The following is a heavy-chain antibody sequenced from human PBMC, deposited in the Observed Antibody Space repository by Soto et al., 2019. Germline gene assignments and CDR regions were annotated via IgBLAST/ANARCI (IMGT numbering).Heavy chain of an antibody. V-gene: IGHV1-18*01. D-gene: IGHD6-13*01. CDR3: ARDGRSSSWYFDY. J-gene: IGHJ4*02. CDR1: GYTFTSYA. CDR2: ISAYNGNT. Sequence: EASVKVSCKASGYTFTSYAMQWVRQAPGQRLEWMGWISAYNGNTNYAQKLQGRVTMTTDTSTSTAYMELRSLRSDDTAVYYCARDGRSSSWYFDYWGQGTLVTVSS.